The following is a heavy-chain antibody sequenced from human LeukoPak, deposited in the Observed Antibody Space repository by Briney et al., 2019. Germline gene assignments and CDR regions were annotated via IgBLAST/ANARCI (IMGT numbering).Heavy chain of an antibody. Sequence: SSETLSLTCTVSGGSISSSSYYWGWIRQPPGKGREWIGSIYYSGSTYYNPSLKSRVTISVDTSKNQFSLKLSSVTAADTAVYYCARLNNIVVVPAARGGFDPWGQGTLVTVSS. J-gene: IGHJ5*02. CDR3: ARLNNIVVVPAARGGFDP. CDR2: IYYSGST. D-gene: IGHD2-2*01. V-gene: IGHV4-39*01. CDR1: GGSISSSSYY.